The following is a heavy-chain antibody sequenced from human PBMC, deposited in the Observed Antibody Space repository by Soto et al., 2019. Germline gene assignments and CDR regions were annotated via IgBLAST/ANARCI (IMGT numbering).Heavy chain of an antibody. D-gene: IGHD2-2*01. CDR2: INHSGST. CDR1: GVSFSGYY. Sequence: PSETLSLTFAVYGVSFSGYYWSLLRQPPGKGLEWIGEINHSGSTNYNPSLKSRVTISVDTSKNQFSLKLSSVTAADTAVYYCARESSYYYYYGMDVWGQGTTVTVS. J-gene: IGHJ6*02. CDR3: ARESSYYYYYGMDV. V-gene: IGHV4-34*01.